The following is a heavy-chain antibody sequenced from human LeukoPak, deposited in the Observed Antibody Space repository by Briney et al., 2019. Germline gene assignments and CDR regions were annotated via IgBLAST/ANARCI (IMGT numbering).Heavy chain of an antibody. CDR2: FSYGGST. Sequence: SETLSLTCAVSGGSISSGGYSWSWIRQPPGKGLEWIGYFSYGGSTRYNPSLKSRVSTSLDTSKNQFSLKLSSVTAADTAVYYCAGMYYDVLNGYSYFDYWGQGTLVTVSS. V-gene: IGHV4-61*08. D-gene: IGHD3-9*01. J-gene: IGHJ4*02. CDR1: GGSISSGGYS. CDR3: AGMYYDVLNGYSYFDY.